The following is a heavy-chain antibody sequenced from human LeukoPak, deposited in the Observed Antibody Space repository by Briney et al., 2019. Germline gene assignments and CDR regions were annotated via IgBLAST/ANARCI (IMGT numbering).Heavy chain of an antibody. CDR3: ARGIPGYFGTSGYYYEY. Sequence: GSLRLSCAASGFIFSSYSMSWVRQPPGKGLEWIGEIHHSGSTNYSPSLKSRVTISVDNSRNQFSLGLSSVSAADTAVYYCARGIPGYFGTSGYYYEYWGQGTLVTVSS. CDR2: IHHSGST. J-gene: IGHJ4*02. V-gene: IGHV4-4*02. D-gene: IGHD3-22*01. CDR1: GFIFSSYS.